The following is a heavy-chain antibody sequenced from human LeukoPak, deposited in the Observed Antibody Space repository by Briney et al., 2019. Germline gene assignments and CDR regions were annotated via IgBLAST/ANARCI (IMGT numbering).Heavy chain of an antibody. D-gene: IGHD3-10*01. CDR1: GGTFSSYA. V-gene: IGHV1-69*05. CDR3: ARDEIDYYGSGSYYGSFDY. J-gene: IGHJ4*02. Sequence: SVKVSCKASGGTFSSYAISWVRQAPGQGLEWMGRIIPIFGTANYAQKFQGRVTITTDESTGTASMELSSLRSEDTAVYYYARDEIDYYGSGSYYGSFDYWGQGTLVTVSS. CDR2: IIPIFGTA.